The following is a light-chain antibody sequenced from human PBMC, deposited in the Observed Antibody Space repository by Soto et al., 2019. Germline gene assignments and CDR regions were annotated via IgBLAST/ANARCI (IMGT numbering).Light chain of an antibody. CDR1: SSDVGSYNL. J-gene: IGLJ3*02. V-gene: IGLV2-23*01. Sequence: QSALTQPASMSGSPGQSITISCTGTSSDVGSYNLVSWYQQHPGKAPKLMISEGNKRPSGISNRFSGSKSGNTASLTISGLQAEDDADYYCCSFATSGTWVFGGGTKLTVL. CDR3: CSFATSGTWV. CDR2: EGN.